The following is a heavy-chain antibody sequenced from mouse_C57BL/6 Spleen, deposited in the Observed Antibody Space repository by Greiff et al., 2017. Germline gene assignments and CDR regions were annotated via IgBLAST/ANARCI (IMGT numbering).Heavy chain of an antibody. Sequence: DVQLVESGGGLVKPGGSLKLSCAASGFTFSDYGMHWVRQAPEKGLEWVAYISSGSSTIYYADTVKGRFTISRDNAKNTLFLQMTSLRSEDTAMYYCARTIYDSYYVDYAMDYWGQGTSVTVSS. CDR1: GFTFSDYG. J-gene: IGHJ4*01. V-gene: IGHV5-17*01. D-gene: IGHD2-3*01. CDR3: ARTIYDSYYVDYAMDY. CDR2: ISSGSSTI.